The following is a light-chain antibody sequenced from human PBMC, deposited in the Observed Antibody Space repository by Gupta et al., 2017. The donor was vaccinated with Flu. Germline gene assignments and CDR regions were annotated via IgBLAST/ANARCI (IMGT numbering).Light chain of an antibody. J-gene: IGKJ3*01. CDR3: QQYGNSAFT. Sequence: GTLSLSPGERATLSCRASQSISRSYLAWYQQKPGQAPRLLIYGASSRATGIPDRFSGSGPGTDFTLTISRLEPEDFAVYYCQQYGNSAFTFGPGTKVDIK. V-gene: IGKV3-20*01. CDR2: GAS. CDR1: QSISRSY.